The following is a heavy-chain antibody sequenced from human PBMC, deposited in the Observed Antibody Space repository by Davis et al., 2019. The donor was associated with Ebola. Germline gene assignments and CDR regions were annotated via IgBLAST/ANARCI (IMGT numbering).Heavy chain of an antibody. V-gene: IGHV3-13*01. CDR1: GFTFSNYD. CDR2: IGTAGDT. D-gene: IGHD2-15*01. CDR3: AKSHCSGGSCPYYFDF. Sequence: GGSLRLFCEASGFTFSNYDMHWVRQVTGKGLEWVSAIGTAGDTYYPGSVKGRFTISRENAKNSLYLQMNSLRAGDTAVYYCAKSHCSGGSCPYYFDFWGQGTQVTVSS. J-gene: IGHJ4*02.